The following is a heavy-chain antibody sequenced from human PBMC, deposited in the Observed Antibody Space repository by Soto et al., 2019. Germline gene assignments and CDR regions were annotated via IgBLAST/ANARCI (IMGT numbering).Heavy chain of an antibody. CDR3: ARGGSTWLEYFQH. D-gene: IGHD6-13*01. V-gene: IGHV4-59*01. CDR1: GGSISSYY. Sequence: LSLTCTVSGGSISSYYWSWIRQPPGKGLEWIGYIYASGSTNYNPSLKSRITISVDTSKNQFSLKLSSVTAADTAVYYCARGGSTWLEYFQHWGQGTLVTVSS. J-gene: IGHJ1*01. CDR2: IYASGST.